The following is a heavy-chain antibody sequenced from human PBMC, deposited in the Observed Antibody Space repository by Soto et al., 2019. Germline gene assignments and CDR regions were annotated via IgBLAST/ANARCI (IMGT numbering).Heavy chain of an antibody. CDR1: GGSISSYY. CDR2: IYYSGST. Sequence: SETLSLTCTVSGGSISSYYWSWIRQPPGKGLEWIGYIYYSGSTNYNPSLKSRVTISVDTSKNQFSLKLSSVTAADTAVYYCARDFHDSSGYYYGDPAFDIWGQGTMVTVSS. J-gene: IGHJ3*02. CDR3: ARDFHDSSGYYYGDPAFDI. V-gene: IGHV4-59*01. D-gene: IGHD3-22*01.